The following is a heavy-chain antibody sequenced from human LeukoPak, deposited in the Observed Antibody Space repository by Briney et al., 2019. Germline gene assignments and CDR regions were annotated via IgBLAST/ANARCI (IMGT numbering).Heavy chain of an antibody. V-gene: IGHV4-39*07. CDR1: GDSITSNNYN. CDR2: VNYAGST. CDR3: ARSIAALDY. Sequence: SETLSLTCAVSGDSITSNNYNWGWIRQPPGKGLEYIGSVNYAGSTDYNPSLKSRVTISVDTSKNQFSLKLSSVTAADTAVYYCARSIAALDYWGQGTLVTVSS. J-gene: IGHJ4*02. D-gene: IGHD6-25*01.